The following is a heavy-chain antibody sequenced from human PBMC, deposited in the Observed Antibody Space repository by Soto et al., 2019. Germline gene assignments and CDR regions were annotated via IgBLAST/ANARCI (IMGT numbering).Heavy chain of an antibody. V-gene: IGHV3-11*05. CDR3: ARVSPVAAISTGMFDY. Sequence: PGGSLRLSCAASGFVFGDYYMTWIRQAPGKGLEWVSYISFSSDHINYADSVKGRFTISRDNARKALYLQMESLRAEDTAVYYCARVSPVAAISTGMFDYWGPGALVTVSS. CDR2: ISFSSDHI. J-gene: IGHJ4*02. D-gene: IGHD2-2*02. CDR1: GFVFGDYY.